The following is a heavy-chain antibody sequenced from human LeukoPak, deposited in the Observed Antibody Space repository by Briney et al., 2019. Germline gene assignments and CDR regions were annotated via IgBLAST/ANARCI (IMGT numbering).Heavy chain of an antibody. Sequence: GASVKVSCKASGYTFTGYYMHWVRQAPGQGLEWMGWINPNSGGANYAQKFQGRVTMTRDTSISTAYMELSRLRSDDTAVYYCASEYCSGGSCYSDGTGWFDPWGQGTLVTVSS. V-gene: IGHV1-2*02. J-gene: IGHJ5*02. CDR2: INPNSGGA. CDR1: GYTFTGYY. D-gene: IGHD2-15*01. CDR3: ASEYCSGGSCYSDGTGWFDP.